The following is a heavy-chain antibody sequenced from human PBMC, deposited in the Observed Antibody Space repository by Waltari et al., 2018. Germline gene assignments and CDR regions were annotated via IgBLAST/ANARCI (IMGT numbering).Heavy chain of an antibody. J-gene: IGHJ6*02. CDR2: IIPIFGTA. V-gene: IGHV1-69*01. D-gene: IGHD1-1*01. CDR3: ARRPERRSMGYYGMDV. Sequence: QVQLVQSGAEVKKPGSSVKVSCKASGGTFSSYAISWVRQAPGQGLEWRGGIIPIFGTANYAQKFQGRVTITADESTSTAYMELSSLRSEDTAVYYCARRPERRSMGYYGMDVWGQGTTVTVSS. CDR1: GGTFSSYA.